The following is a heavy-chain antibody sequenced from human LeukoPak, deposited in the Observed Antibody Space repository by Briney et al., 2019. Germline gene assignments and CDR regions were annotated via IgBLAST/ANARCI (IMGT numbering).Heavy chain of an antibody. D-gene: IGHD2-15*01. CDR2: ISGSGGST. J-gene: IGHJ4*02. CDR1: GFTFSSYA. V-gene: IGHV3-23*01. CDR3: LGYRSGGNCYSGGY. Sequence: QPGGSLRLSCAASGFTFSSYAMSWVRQAPGKGLEWVSTISGSGGSTYYADSVKGRFTISRDNSKNTQSLQMNSLRAEDTAVYYCLGYRSGGNCYSGGYWGQGTLVTVSS.